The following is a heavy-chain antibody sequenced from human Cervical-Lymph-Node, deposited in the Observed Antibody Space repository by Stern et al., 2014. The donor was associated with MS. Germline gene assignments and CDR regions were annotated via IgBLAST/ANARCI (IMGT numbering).Heavy chain of an antibody. CDR3: AKSPATPSGYDRFDY. D-gene: IGHD5-12*01. V-gene: IGHV5-51*03. CDR1: GYLFDDYW. CDR2: IFPRDSNT. Sequence: VQLVESGAEVKKPGESLKISCEASGYLFDDYWIGWVRQMSGRGLELVAIIFPRDSNTRYSPSVQGQDTISADKSISTAYLQWSSLKPSDTPIYYCAKSPATPSGYDRFDYWGQGALVTVSS. J-gene: IGHJ4*02.